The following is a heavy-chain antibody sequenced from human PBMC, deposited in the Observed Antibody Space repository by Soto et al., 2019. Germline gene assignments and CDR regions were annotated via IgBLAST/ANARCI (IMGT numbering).Heavy chain of an antibody. CDR3: ARQDSGADTAMVHYYYYGMDV. D-gene: IGHD5-18*01. CDR2: IDPSDSYT. Sequence: GESLKISCKGSGYSFTSYWISWVRQMPGKGLEWMGRIDPSDSYTNYSPSFQGHVTISADKSISTAYLQWSSLKASDTAMYYCARQDSGADTAMVHYYYYGMDVWGQGTTVTVYS. V-gene: IGHV5-10-1*01. J-gene: IGHJ6*02. CDR1: GYSFTSYW.